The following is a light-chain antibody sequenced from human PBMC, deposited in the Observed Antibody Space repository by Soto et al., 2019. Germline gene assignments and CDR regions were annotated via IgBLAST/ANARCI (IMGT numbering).Light chain of an antibody. CDR1: SSNIGNNA. V-gene: IGLV1-36*01. CDR2: YDD. CDR3: AAWDDSLKGVG. Sequence: QSVLTQPPSVSEAPRQRVTISCSGSSSNIGNNAVNWYQQLPGKAPKLLIYYDDLLPSGVSDRFSGSKAGTSASLAISGLQSEDEADYYCAAWDDSLKGVGFGGGTKRTVL. J-gene: IGLJ2*01.